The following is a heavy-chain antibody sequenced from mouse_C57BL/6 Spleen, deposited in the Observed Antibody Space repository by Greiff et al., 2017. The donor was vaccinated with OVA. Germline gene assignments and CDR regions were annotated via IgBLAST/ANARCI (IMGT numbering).Heavy chain of an antibody. CDR2: ISSGGSYT. Sequence: EVQRVESGGDLVKPGGSLKLSCAASGFTFSSYGMSWVRQTPDKRLEWVATISSGGSYTYYPDSVKGRFTISRDNAKNTLYLQMSSLKSEDTAMYYCARRKDYYIDYWGQGTTLTVSS. V-gene: IGHV5-6*01. CDR3: ARRKDYYIDY. CDR1: GFTFSSYG. J-gene: IGHJ2*01.